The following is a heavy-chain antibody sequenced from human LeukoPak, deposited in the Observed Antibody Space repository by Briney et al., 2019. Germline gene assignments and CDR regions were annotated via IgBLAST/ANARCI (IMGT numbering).Heavy chain of an antibody. CDR2: ISSSGSIT. J-gene: IGHJ3*02. Sequence: GGSLRLSCVASGFTLSSHNINWVRQAPGKGLEWVSHISSSGSITYYGDSVKGRITISRDNAKNSVSLYMNSLRAEDSAVYYCARPGITAFDIWGQGTMVTV. V-gene: IGHV3-48*01. D-gene: IGHD3-10*01. CDR1: GFTLSSHN. CDR3: ARPGITAFDI.